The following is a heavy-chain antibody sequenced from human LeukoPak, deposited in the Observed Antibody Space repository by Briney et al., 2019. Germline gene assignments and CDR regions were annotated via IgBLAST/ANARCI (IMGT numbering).Heavy chain of an antibody. J-gene: IGHJ6*02. CDR2: IYYSGST. D-gene: IGHD2-2*01. CDR3: ARQDVVVITAATYYYGMDV. CDR1: GGSISSYY. V-gene: IGHV4-59*08. Sequence: SETLSLTCTVSGGSISSYYWNWIRQPPGKGLEWIGYIYYSGSTNYNPSPKSRVTISVDTSKNQFSLKLSSVTAADTAVYYCARQDVVVITAATYYYGMDVWGQGTTVTVSS.